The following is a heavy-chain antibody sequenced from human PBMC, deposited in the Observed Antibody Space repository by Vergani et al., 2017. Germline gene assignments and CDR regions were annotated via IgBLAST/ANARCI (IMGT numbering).Heavy chain of an antibody. V-gene: IGHV1-18*01. Sequence: QVQLVQSGAEVKKPGASVKVSCKASGYTFTSYGISWVRQAPGQGLEWMGWISAYNGNTNYAQKLQGRVTMTTDTSTSTAYMELRSLRSDDTAGYYCARDWRYYGSRSYIWAPWGQGTLVTVSS. J-gene: IGHJ5*02. CDR3: ARDWRYYGSRSYIWAP. CDR2: ISAYNGNT. D-gene: IGHD3-10*01. CDR1: GYTFTSYG.